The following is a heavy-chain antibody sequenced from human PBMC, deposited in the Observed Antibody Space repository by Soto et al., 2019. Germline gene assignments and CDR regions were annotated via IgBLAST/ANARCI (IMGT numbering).Heavy chain of an antibody. J-gene: IGHJ6*02. CDR3: ARSDGNPGDFFYYNGMDV. V-gene: IGHV4-59*02. CDR2: VYTSDYT. CDR1: GGSVSGYF. D-gene: IGHD3-10*01. Sequence: SETLSLTCAVYGGSVSGYFWSWIRQPPGKGLEWIGYVYTSDYTRYSSSLKSRVTISVDTSKSQFYLRLNSVTAADTAVYYCARSDGNPGDFFYYNGMDVWGQGTTVTVS.